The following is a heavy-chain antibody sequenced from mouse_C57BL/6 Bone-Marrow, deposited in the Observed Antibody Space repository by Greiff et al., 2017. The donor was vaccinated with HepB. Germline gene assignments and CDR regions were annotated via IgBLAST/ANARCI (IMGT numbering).Heavy chain of an antibody. J-gene: IGHJ3*01. Sequence: VHLVESGPGLVQPSQSLSITCTVSGFSLTSYGVHWVRQSPGKGLEWLGVIWRGGSTDYNAAFMSRLSITKDNSKSQVFFKMNSLQADDTAIYYCAKNDYGSSYGFAYWGQGTLVTVSA. CDR2: IWRGGST. CDR3: AKNDYGSSYGFAY. V-gene: IGHV2-5*01. CDR1: GFSLTSYG. D-gene: IGHD1-1*01.